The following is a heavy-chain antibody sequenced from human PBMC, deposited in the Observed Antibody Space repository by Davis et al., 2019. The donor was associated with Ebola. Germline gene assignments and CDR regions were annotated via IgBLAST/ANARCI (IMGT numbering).Heavy chain of an antibody. V-gene: IGHV3-30*18. D-gene: IGHD6-13*01. J-gene: IGHJ6*04. CDR1: GFTFSSYA. CDR3: AKRIAAADYYYYYGMDV. CDR2: ISYDGSNK. Sequence: GGSLRLSCAASGFTFSSYAMHWVRQAPGKGLEWVAVISYDGSNKYYADSVKGRFTISRDNSKNTLYLQMNSLRAEDTAVYYCAKRIAAADYYYYYGMDVWGKGTTVTVSS.